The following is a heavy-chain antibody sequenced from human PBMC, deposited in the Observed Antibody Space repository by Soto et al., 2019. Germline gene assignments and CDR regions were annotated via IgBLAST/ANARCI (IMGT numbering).Heavy chain of an antibody. V-gene: IGHV4-59*01. J-gene: IGHJ4*02. CDR1: GGSISGSY. CDR2: VYYTGST. CDR3: ARSVAVPGAHIDY. Sequence: LSLTCSVSGGSISGSYWSWIRQSPGKGLEWLGYVYYTGSTNYSPSLRSRVSISVDTSKNEFSLRLSSVTAADTAVYFCARSVAVPGAHIDYWGQGTQVAVSS. D-gene: IGHD6-19*01.